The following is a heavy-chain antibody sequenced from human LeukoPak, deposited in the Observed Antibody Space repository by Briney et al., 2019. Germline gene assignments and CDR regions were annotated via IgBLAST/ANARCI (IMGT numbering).Heavy chain of an antibody. V-gene: IGHV1-69*05. CDR1: GGTFSSYA. J-gene: IGHJ5*02. CDR3: ARDPPDYYGSGYEGDNWFDP. D-gene: IGHD3-10*01. CDR2: IIPIFGTA. Sequence: SVKVSCKASGGTFSSYAISWVRQAPGQGLEWMGRIIPIFGTANYAQKFQGRVTITTDESTSTAYMELSSLRSEDTAVYYCARDPPDYYGSGYEGDNWFDPWGQGTLVTASS.